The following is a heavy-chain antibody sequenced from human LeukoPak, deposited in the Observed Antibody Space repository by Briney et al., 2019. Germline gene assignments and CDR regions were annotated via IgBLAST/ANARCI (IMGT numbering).Heavy chain of an antibody. CDR3: ARRTGYYDGFDY. Sequence: AETLSLTCTVSGGSISNYYGRWIRQPPGKGLEWIGYIYYSGSTNYNPSLKSRVTISVDTSKNQISLKVSSVTAADTAVYYCARRTGYYDGFDYWGQGNLVTVSS. CDR1: GGSISNYY. D-gene: IGHD3/OR15-3a*01. V-gene: IGHV4-59*01. J-gene: IGHJ4*02. CDR2: IYYSGST.